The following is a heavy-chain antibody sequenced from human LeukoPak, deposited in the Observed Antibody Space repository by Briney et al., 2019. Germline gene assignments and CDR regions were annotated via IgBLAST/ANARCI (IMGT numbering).Heavy chain of an antibody. CDR2: FRGSGGST. Sequence: GGSLRLSCAASGFTFSSYAMSWVRQAPGRGREGLSAFRGSGGSTYYADSVKGRFTISRDNSKNTLYLQMNSLRAEDTAVYYCARRVLLWFGELLFWFDPWGQGTLVTVSS. J-gene: IGHJ5*02. CDR3: ARRVLLWFGELLFWFDP. D-gene: IGHD3-10*01. CDR1: GFTFSSYA. V-gene: IGHV3-23*01.